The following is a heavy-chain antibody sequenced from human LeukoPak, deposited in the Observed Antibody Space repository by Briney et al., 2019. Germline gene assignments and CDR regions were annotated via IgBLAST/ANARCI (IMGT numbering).Heavy chain of an antibody. Sequence: GGSLRLSCAASGFTFSDYYMSWIRQAPGKGLEWVSYISSSGTTIYYADSVKGRFTISRDNAKNSLYLQMNSLRAEDTAVYYCARDFRYSYGYFLDYFDYWGQGTLVTVSS. J-gene: IGHJ4*02. CDR2: ISSSGTTI. D-gene: IGHD5-18*01. CDR1: GFTFSDYY. CDR3: ARDFRYSYGYFLDYFDY. V-gene: IGHV3-11*01.